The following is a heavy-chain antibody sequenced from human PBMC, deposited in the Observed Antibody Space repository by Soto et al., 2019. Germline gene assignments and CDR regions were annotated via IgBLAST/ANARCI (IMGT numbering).Heavy chain of an antibody. CDR2: IDQDESEK. CDR3: ARDSKYGRSYCFDX. Sequence: PGGSLRLSCAASGFPFRNYWMTWVRQAPGKGLEWVSNIDQDESEKYYVQSVKVRFTISRDNAKNYLYLQMESLRAEDSAVYYCARDSKYGRSYCFDXWGQRTRVTVS. CDR1: GFPFRNYW. V-gene: IGHV3-7*01. D-gene: IGHD1-26*01. J-gene: IGHJ5*02.